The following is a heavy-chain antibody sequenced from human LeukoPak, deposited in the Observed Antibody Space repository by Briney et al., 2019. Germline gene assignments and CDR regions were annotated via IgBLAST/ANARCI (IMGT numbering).Heavy chain of an antibody. CDR3: ARDLTYYYDGSGYHDAFDI. J-gene: IGHJ3*02. V-gene: IGHV3-7*01. Sequence: GGSLRLSCAASGFTFSTYWMSWVRQAPGKGLEWVANIKEDGSEKYYGDSVKGRFTISRDNAKNSLYLQMNSLRAEDTAVYYCARDLTYYYDGSGYHDAFDIWGQGTMVTVSS. CDR2: IKEDGSEK. CDR1: GFTFSTYW. D-gene: IGHD3-22*01.